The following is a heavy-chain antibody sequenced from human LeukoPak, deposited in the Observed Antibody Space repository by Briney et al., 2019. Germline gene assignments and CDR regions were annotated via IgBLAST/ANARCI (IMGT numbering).Heavy chain of an antibody. D-gene: IGHD6-13*01. Sequence: KPSETLSLTCIVSGGSINSYYWNWIRQPPGKGLEWIGNIYYSGHTNYNPSLKSRVTISVDRSKNQLSLKLSSVTAADTAVYYCARDSRTAVAGINWFDPWGQGTLVTVSS. V-gene: IGHV4-59*01. CDR1: GGSINSYY. J-gene: IGHJ5*02. CDR2: IYYSGHT. CDR3: ARDSRTAVAGINWFDP.